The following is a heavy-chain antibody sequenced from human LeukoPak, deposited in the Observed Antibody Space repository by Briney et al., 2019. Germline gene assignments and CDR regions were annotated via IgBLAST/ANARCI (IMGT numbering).Heavy chain of an antibody. CDR3: ARGWDGYSYGI. J-gene: IGHJ4*02. CDR1: GFTFSSFW. D-gene: IGHD1-26*01. Sequence: GGSLTLSCAASGFTFSSFWIHWVRQAPGKGLVWVSRINSDGSSTTYADSVKGRFTIYRDNAKNTVYLQMNSLRGEDTAVYYCARGWDGYSYGIWGQGTLVTVSS. CDR2: INSDGSST. V-gene: IGHV3-74*01.